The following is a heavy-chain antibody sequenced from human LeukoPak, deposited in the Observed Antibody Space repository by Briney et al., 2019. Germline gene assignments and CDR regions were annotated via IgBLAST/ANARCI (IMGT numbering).Heavy chain of an antibody. D-gene: IGHD3-9*01. CDR2: IYYSGST. Sequence: SETLSLTCTVSGGSISGSTYYWGWIRQTPGKGLEWIGSIYYSGSTYYNPSLKSRVTISVDTSKNQFSLKLSSVTAADTAVYYCARQYSDILTGYHRGELYWYFDLWGRGTLVTVSS. CDR1: GGSISGSTYY. J-gene: IGHJ2*01. CDR3: ARQYSDILTGYHRGELYWYFDL. V-gene: IGHV4-39*01.